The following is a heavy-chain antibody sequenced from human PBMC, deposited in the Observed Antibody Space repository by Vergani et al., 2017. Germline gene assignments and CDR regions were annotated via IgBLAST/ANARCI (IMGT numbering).Heavy chain of an antibody. Sequence: QVQLVQSGAEVKKPGSSVKVSCKASGGTFSSYAISWVRQAPGQGLEWMGGIIPIFGTAKYAQKFQGRVTITADESTSTAYMELSSLRSEDTAVYYCAGVSLEGCSSTSCYYYYMDVWGKGTTVTVSS. D-gene: IGHD2-2*01. J-gene: IGHJ6*03. V-gene: IGHV1-69*01. CDR2: IIPIFGTA. CDR3: AGVSLEGCSSTSCYYYYMDV. CDR1: GGTFSSYA.